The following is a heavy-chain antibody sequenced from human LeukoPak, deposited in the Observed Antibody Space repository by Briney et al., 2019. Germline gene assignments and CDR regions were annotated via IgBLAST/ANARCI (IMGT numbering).Heavy chain of an antibody. V-gene: IGHV1-2*02. Sequence: ASVKVSCKASGYTFTGYYMHWVRQAPGQGLEWMGWINPNSGGTNYAQKFQGRVTMTRDTSISTAYMELSRLRSDDTAVYYCARDPYCSGGSCHKNWFDPWGQGTLVTVSS. CDR2: INPNSGGT. J-gene: IGHJ5*02. D-gene: IGHD2-15*01. CDR1: GYTFTGYY. CDR3: ARDPYCSGGSCHKNWFDP.